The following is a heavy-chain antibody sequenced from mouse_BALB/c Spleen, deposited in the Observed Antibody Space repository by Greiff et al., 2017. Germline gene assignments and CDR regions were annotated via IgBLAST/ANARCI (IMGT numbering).Heavy chain of an antibody. CDR3: ASYYGYPYFDY. D-gene: IGHD2-2*01. CDR1: GFTFSSFG. CDR2: ISSGSSTI. J-gene: IGHJ2*01. V-gene: IGHV5-17*02. Sequence: EVQLVESGGGLVQPGGSRKLSCAASGFTFSSFGMHWVRQAPEKGLEWVAYISSGSSTIYYADTVKGRFTISRDNPKNTLFLQMTSLRSEDTAMYYCASYYGYPYFDYWGQGTTLTVSS.